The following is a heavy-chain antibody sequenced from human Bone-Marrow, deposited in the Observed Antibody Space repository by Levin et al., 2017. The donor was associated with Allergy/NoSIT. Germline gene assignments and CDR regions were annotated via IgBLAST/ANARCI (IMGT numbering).Heavy chain of an antibody. V-gene: IGHV1-3*01. CDR2: INAGNGNT. Sequence: PGESLKISCKASGYTFTSYAMHWVRQAPGQRLEWMGWINAGNGNTKYSQKFQGRVTITRDTSASTAYMELSSLRSEDTAVYYCARRRLTPLYWYFDLWGRGTLVTVSS. D-gene: IGHD3-9*01. CDR3: ARRRLTPLYWYFDL. CDR1: GYTFTSYA. J-gene: IGHJ2*01.